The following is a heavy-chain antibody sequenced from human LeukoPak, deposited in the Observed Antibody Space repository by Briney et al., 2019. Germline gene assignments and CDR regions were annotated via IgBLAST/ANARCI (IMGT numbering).Heavy chain of an antibody. CDR2: INWNGGRT. Sequence: GGSLRLSCAASGFIFYDYGMSWVRQAPGKGLGWVSGINWNGGRTGYADSVKGRFTISRDNAKNSLYLQMNSLRAEDTALYYCARDYDYGDYPGYWGQGTLVTVSS. CDR1: GFIFYDYG. J-gene: IGHJ4*02. V-gene: IGHV3-20*04. D-gene: IGHD4-17*01. CDR3: ARDYDYGDYPGY.